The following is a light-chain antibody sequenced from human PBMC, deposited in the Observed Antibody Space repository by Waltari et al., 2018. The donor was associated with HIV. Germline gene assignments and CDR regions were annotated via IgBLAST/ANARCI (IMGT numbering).Light chain of an antibody. Sequence: IQMTQSPSSLSASVGDRVTISCRASQGIRTDLGWYQQKPGKAPKLLIYTASSLQSGVPSRFSGSGSGTDFTLTISSLEPEDFATYYCLQDYNYPLTFGQGTKVEIK. CDR2: TAS. V-gene: IGKV1-6*01. CDR1: QGIRTD. CDR3: LQDYNYPLT. J-gene: IGKJ1*01.